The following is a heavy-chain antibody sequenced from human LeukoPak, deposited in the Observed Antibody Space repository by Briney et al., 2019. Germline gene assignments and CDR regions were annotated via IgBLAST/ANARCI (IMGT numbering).Heavy chain of an antibody. D-gene: IGHD1-26*01. Sequence: GGSLRLSCAASGFTFSSYAMYWVRQAPGKGLEWVSGIFGSGGSTHYADSVKGRFTISRDNSKNTLYLEMNSLRAEDTAIYYCAKMKGHPLPKYYMDVWGQGTTVTVSS. CDR1: GFTFSSYA. CDR3: AKMKGHPLPKYYMDV. V-gene: IGHV3-23*01. CDR2: IFGSGGST. J-gene: IGHJ6*01.